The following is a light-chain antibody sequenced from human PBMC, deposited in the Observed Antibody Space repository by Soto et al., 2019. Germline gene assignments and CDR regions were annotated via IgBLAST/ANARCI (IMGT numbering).Light chain of an antibody. CDR1: QSVSST. CDR3: QQYNTYST. V-gene: IGKV3-15*01. Sequence: EVVMTQSTATLSVSTVERATLSCMASQSVSSTFAWYQQKPGQAPRLLIYGASTRATGIPARFSGSGSGTEFTLTISSLQPDDFATYYCQQYNTYSTFGQGTKVDIK. J-gene: IGKJ1*01. CDR2: GAS.